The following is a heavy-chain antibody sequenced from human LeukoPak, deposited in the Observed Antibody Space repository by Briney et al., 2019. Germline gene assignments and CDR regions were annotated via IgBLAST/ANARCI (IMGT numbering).Heavy chain of an antibody. CDR2: ISGSGGST. D-gene: IGHD6-19*01. Sequence: GGSLRLSCAASGFTFSSYAMSWVRQAPGKGLDWVSIISGSGGSTYYADSVKGRFTISRDNSKNTLYLQMNSLRAEDTAVYYCAKAHSGGWNYFDYWGQGTLVTVSS. V-gene: IGHV3-23*01. J-gene: IGHJ4*02. CDR3: AKAHSGGWNYFDY. CDR1: GFTFSSYA.